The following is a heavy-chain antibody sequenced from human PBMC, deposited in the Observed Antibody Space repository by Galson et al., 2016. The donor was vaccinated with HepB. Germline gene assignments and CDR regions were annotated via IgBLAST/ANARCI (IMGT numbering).Heavy chain of an antibody. CDR1: GGSISSSASISSDDYH. J-gene: IGHJ3*01. Sequence: SETLSLTCTVSGGSISSSASISSDDYHWGWIRQPPGKGLQWIGSIYFSGTTYYNPSLKSRVTISVDTSKSQFSLKLGSVTAADTAVYFSARDGGRSSSDGFDVWGQGTMVTVSS. D-gene: IGHD1-26*01. V-gene: IGHV4-39*07. CDR2: IYFSGTT. CDR3: ARDGGRSSSDGFDV.